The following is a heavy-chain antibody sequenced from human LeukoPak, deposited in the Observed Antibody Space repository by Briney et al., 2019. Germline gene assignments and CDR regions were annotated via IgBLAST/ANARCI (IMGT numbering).Heavy chain of an antibody. CDR3: ARTVVPAAHFDY. Sequence: GGSLRLSCAASGFTFSSYSMNWVRQAPGKGLEWVSSISSSSSYIYYADSVKGRFTISRDNSKNTLYLQMNSLRAEDTAVYYCARTVVPAAHFDYWGQGTLVTVSS. J-gene: IGHJ4*02. V-gene: IGHV3-21*01. D-gene: IGHD2-2*01. CDR1: GFTFSSYS. CDR2: ISSSSSYI.